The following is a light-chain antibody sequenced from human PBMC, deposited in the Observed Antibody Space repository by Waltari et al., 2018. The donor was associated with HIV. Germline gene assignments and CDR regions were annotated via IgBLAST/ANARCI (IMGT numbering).Light chain of an antibody. J-gene: IGLJ1*01. CDR3: CSYAGSDGFV. V-gene: IGLV2-11*01. CDR1: SGAVGGYDY. CDR2: DVT. Sequence: SALTQPRSVSGSPGQSVTISCTGTSGAVGGYDYFSWYQQPPDKAPNLMIYDVTRRPSGVPDRFSGSKSGDTASLTISGLQAEDEADYYCCSYAGSDGFVFGAGTKVTVL.